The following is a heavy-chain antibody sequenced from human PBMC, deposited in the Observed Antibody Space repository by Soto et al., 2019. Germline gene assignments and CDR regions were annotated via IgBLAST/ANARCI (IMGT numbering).Heavy chain of an antibody. Sequence: KGLEWVGRIKSKTNGPTADYAXXVKGRFTISRDDSKKTLYVQMNRLKSEDTAVYYCIAIISNGKWALGPWGQGTLVTVSS. V-gene: IGHV3-15*05. D-gene: IGHD1-26*01. CDR2: IKSKTNGPTA. CDR3: IAIISNGKWALGP. J-gene: IGHJ5*02.